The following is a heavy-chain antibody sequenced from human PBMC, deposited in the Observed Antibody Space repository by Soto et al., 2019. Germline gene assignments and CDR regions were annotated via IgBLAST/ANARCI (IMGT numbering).Heavy chain of an antibody. Sequence: GGSLRLSCAASGFTFSSYAMSWVRQAPGKGLEWVSAISGSGGSTYYADSVKGRFTISRDNSKNTLYLQMNSLRAEDTAVYYCANGVAAAGMAFDIWGQGTMVTVSS. D-gene: IGHD6-13*01. J-gene: IGHJ3*02. V-gene: IGHV3-23*01. CDR3: ANGVAAAGMAFDI. CDR1: GFTFSSYA. CDR2: ISGSGGST.